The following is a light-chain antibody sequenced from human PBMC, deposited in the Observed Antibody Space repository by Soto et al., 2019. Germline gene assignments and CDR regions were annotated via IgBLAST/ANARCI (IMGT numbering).Light chain of an antibody. J-gene: IGLJ1*01. CDR3: STYTSSSTPYV. CDR2: DVS. Sequence: QSALTQPASVSGSPGQSITISCTGTSSDVGGYNYVSWYQQHPGKAPKLMIYDVSNRPSGVSNRFSGSKSGNTASLTISGLQDVEEAAYYCSTYTSSSTPYVFGTGTKFTVL. V-gene: IGLV2-14*01. CDR1: SSDVGGYNY.